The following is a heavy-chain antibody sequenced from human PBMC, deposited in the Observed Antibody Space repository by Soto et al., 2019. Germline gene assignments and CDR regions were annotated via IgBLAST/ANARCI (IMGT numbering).Heavy chain of an antibody. CDR2: ISGSGGST. D-gene: IGHD2-15*01. J-gene: IGHJ4*02. Sequence: GGSLRLSCVASGFTFSSYAMSWVRQAPGKGLEWVSAISGSGGSTYYADSVKGRFTISRDNSKNTLYLQMNSLRAEDTAVYYCAKDLRYCSGGSCYYDYFDYWGQGTLVTVSS. V-gene: IGHV3-23*01. CDR1: GFTFSSYA. CDR3: AKDLRYCSGGSCYYDYFDY.